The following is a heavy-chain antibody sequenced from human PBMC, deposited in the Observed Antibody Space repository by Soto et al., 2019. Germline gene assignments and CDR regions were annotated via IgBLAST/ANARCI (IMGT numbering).Heavy chain of an antibody. V-gene: IGHV4-34*09. D-gene: IGHD3-16*02. CDR2: IYSSGTT. J-gene: IGHJ5*02. CDR3: ARMGLHLGELSRNWFDP. Sequence: SETLSLTCAVYGGSFSGYYWSWIRQFPGKGLEWIAYIYSSGTTHYNPSLKSRATISLDTSNNQFSLEVKSATAADTAVYYCARMGLHLGELSRNWFDPWGQGSLVTVSS. CDR1: GGSFSGYY.